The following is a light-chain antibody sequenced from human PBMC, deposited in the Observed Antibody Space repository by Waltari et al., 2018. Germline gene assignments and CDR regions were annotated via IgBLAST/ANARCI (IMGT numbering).Light chain of an antibody. J-gene: IGLJ1*01. CDR3: SSYGGINNSPYV. Sequence: QSALTQPPSASGSPGQSVTISCTGTSSDVGSHNFVSWYQQFPGKAPKLIIWEVSRRPSGFTDGFSGSKSGNTASLTVSGLQAEDEADYYCSSYGGINNSPYVFGTGTKVTVL. CDR1: SSDVGSHNF. V-gene: IGLV2-8*01. CDR2: EVS.